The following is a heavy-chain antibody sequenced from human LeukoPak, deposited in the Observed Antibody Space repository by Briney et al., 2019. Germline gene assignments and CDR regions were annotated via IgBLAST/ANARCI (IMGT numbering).Heavy chain of an antibody. CDR3: AKQGIAGDH. D-gene: IGHD6-13*01. V-gene: IGHV5-51*01. J-gene: IGHJ4*02. Sequence: GESLKMSCKASGYRFTNYWIGWVRQMPGTGLEWMGIISPGDSATKYSPSFQGQVTISADKCINTAYLQWSSLKASDTALYYCAKQGIAGDHWRRGTLVTVSS. CDR2: ISPGDSAT. CDR1: GYRFTNYW.